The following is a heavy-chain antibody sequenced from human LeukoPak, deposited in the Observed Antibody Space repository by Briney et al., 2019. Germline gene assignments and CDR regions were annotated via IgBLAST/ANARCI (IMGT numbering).Heavy chain of an antibody. CDR1: GGSISSYY. V-gene: IGHV4-59*08. CDR3: ARREGYCSSTSFPGGACWFDP. Sequence: SETLSLTCTVSGGSISSYYWGWIRQPPGKGLEWIGYIYYSGSTNYNPSLKSRVTISVDTSKNQFSLKLSSVTAADTAVYYCARREGYCSSTSFPGGACWFDPWGQGTLVTVSS. CDR2: IYYSGST. D-gene: IGHD2-2*01. J-gene: IGHJ5*02.